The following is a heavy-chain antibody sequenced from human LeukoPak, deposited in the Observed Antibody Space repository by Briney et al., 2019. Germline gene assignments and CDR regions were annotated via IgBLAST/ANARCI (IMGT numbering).Heavy chain of an antibody. J-gene: IGHJ4*02. CDR1: GYTFTSYY. CDR2: INPSGGST. D-gene: IGHD1-26*01. V-gene: IGHV1-46*01. CDR3: ARGGAYYFDY. Sequence: ASVKVSCKASGYTFTSYYMHWVRQAPGQGLEWMGIINPSGGSTSYAQKFQGRVNMTPDMSTSTVYMELSSRRSEDTAVYYCARGGAYYFDYWGEGTLVTASS.